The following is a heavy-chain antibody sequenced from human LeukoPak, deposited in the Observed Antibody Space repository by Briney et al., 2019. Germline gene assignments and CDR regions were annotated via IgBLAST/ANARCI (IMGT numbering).Heavy chain of an antibody. CDR2: IYYSGST. V-gene: IGHV4-59*08. J-gene: IGHJ4*02. D-gene: IGHD4-17*01. CDR1: GGSISSYY. Sequence: SETLSPTCTVSGGSISSYYWSWIRQPPGKGLEWIGYIYYSGSTNYNPSLKSRVTISVDTSKNQFSLKLSSVTAADTAVYYCARQNYGDYPDYWGQGTLVTVSS. CDR3: ARQNYGDYPDY.